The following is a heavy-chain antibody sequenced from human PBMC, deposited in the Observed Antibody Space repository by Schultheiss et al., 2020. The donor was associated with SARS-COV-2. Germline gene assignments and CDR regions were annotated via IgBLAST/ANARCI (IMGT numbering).Heavy chain of an antibody. CDR3: ARHGEGYCSSTSCSSYYYYYYGMDV. J-gene: IGHJ6*02. CDR2: IYPGDSDT. Sequence: GESLKISCKGSGYNFTNYWVAWVRQMPGKGLEWMGIIYPGDSDTRYSPSFQGQVTISADKSISTAYLQWSSLKASDTAMYYCARHGEGYCSSTSCSSYYYYYYGMDVWGQGTTVTVSS. D-gene: IGHD2-2*01. V-gene: IGHV5-51*01. CDR1: GYNFTNYW.